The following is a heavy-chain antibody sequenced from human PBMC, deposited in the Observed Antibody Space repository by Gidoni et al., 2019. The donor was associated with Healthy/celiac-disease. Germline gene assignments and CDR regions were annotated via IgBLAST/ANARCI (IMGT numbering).Heavy chain of an antibody. CDR2: ISGSSGST. Sequence: EVQLLESGGGLVQPGGSLRLSCAASGFTFSSYAMSWVRQAPGKGLEWVSAISGSSGSTYYADSVKGRFTISRDNSKNTLYLQMNSLRAEDTAVYYCAKDLLRPKQIVGATTGWFDPWGQGTLVTVSS. CDR1: GFTFSSYA. CDR3: AKDLLRPKQIVGATTGWFDP. J-gene: IGHJ5*02. V-gene: IGHV3-23*01. D-gene: IGHD1-26*01.